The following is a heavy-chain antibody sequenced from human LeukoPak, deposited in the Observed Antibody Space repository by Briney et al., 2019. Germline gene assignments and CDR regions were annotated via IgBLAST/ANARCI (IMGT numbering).Heavy chain of an antibody. CDR3: AREVGNHYDSSGYGNWFDP. Sequence: SSETLSLTCTVSGGSISSYYWIWIRQPPGKGLEWIGYIYYSGSTNYNPSLKSRVTISVDTSKNQFSLKLSSVTAADTAVYYCAREVGNHYDSSGYGNWFDPWGQGTLVTVSS. J-gene: IGHJ5*02. CDR1: GGSISSYY. CDR2: IYYSGST. V-gene: IGHV4-59*01. D-gene: IGHD3-22*01.